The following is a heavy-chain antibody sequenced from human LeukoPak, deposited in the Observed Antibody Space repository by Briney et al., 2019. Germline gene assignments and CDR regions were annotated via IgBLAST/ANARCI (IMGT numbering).Heavy chain of an antibody. V-gene: IGHV1-69*13. CDR1: GGTFSSYA. J-gene: IGHJ4*02. CDR3: ARGGHGSSSWYFYFDY. Sequence: SVKVSCKASGGTFSSYAISWVRQAPGQGLEWMGGIIPIFGTANYAQKFQGRVTITADESTSTAYMKLSSLRSEDTAVYYCARGGHGSSSWYFYFDYWGQGTLVTVSS. CDR2: IIPIFGTA. D-gene: IGHD6-13*01.